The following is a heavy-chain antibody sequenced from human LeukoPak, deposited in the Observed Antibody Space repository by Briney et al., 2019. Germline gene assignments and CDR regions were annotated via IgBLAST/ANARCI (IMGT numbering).Heavy chain of an antibody. Sequence: PGRSLRLSCAASGFTFSSYGMHWVRQAPGKGLEWVAVIWYDGSNKYYADSVKGRFTISRDNSKNTLYLQMNSLRAEDSAVYYCARETPDCGGDAYDCWGQGTLVTVSS. CDR3: ARETPDCGGDAYDC. V-gene: IGHV3-33*01. D-gene: IGHD2-21*02. CDR1: GFTFSSYG. J-gene: IGHJ4*02. CDR2: IWYDGSNK.